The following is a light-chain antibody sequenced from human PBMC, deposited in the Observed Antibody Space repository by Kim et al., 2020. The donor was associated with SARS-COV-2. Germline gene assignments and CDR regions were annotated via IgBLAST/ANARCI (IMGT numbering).Light chain of an antibody. CDR3: AAWDGSLSGDV. Sequence: RVVIFSSSRSTTSGASNDVHWYQQLPGTAPKLLIYGNNHRPSGVPDRFSGSKSGTSASLAISGLQAEDEADYYCAAWDGSLSGDVFGGGTQLTVL. J-gene: IGLJ2*01. CDR1: STTSGASND. V-gene: IGLV1-40*01. CDR2: GNN.